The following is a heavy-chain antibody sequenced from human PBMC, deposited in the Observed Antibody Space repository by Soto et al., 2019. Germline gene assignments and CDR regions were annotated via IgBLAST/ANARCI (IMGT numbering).Heavy chain of an antibody. CDR2: TYYRSKWYN. CDR3: ARGPSKLTGEKGWFDP. D-gene: IGHD1-26*01. Sequence: SQTLSLTCAISGASVSSNRAAWNGIRQSPSRGLEWMGRTYYRSKWYNDYAVSVKSRITINPDTSKNQLSLQLNAVTPEDTAVYYCARGPSKLTGEKGWFDPWGQGTLGTVSS. V-gene: IGHV6-1*01. CDR1: GASVSSNRAA. J-gene: IGHJ5*02.